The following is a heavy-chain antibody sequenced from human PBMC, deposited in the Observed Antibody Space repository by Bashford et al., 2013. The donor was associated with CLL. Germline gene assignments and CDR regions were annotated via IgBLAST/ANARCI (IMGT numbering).Heavy chain of an antibody. J-gene: IGHJ2*01. D-gene: IGHD2-8*01. V-gene: IGHV3-30-3*01. CDR3: ASLTDRHIVLIRGDWYFDL. CDR2: ISYDGSNK. CDR1: GFTFSSYA. Sequence: GGSLRLSCAASGFTFSSYAMHWVRQAPGKGLEWVAVISYDGSNKYYADSVKGQFTISRDNSKNTLYLQMNSLRAEDTAVYYCASLTDRHIVLIRGDWYFDLWG.